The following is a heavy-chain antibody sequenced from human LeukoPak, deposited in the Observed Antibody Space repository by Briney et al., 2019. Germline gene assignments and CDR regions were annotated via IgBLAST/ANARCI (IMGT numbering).Heavy chain of an antibody. CDR1: GGSITRTSYY. J-gene: IGHJ5*02. V-gene: IGHV4-39*07. CDR2: FYYSGST. D-gene: IGHD6-13*01. Sequence: PSETLSLTCTVSGGSITRTSYYWGWIRQPSGEGLEWIGSFYYSGSTYYSPSLKSRVTISVDTSKNQFSLKLSSVTAADTAVYYCARDRLAAASNWFDPWGQGTLVTVSS. CDR3: ARDRLAAASNWFDP.